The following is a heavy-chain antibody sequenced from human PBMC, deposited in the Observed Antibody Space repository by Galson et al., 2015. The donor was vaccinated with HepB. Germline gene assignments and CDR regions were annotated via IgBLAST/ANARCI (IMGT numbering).Heavy chain of an antibody. V-gene: IGHV1-18*01. Sequence: SVKVSCKASGYTFTSYGISWVRQAPGQGLEWMGWMSAYNGNTNYSQKLQGRVTMTTDTSTSTAYMELRSLRSDDTALYYCAREISWWSSRGYYSRRSWYFDLWGRGTLVTVSS. CDR3: AREISWWSSRGYYSRRSWYFDL. D-gene: IGHD3-22*01. J-gene: IGHJ2*01. CDR2: MSAYNGNT. CDR1: GYTFTSYG.